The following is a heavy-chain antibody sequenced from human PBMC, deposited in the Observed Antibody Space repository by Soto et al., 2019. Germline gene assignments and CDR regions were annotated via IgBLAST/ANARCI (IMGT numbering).Heavy chain of an antibody. V-gene: IGHV1-3*01. J-gene: IGHJ4*02. CDR1: GHTFSTYS. CDR3: EREDISGYYLDY. CDR2: LNGGTGQT. D-gene: IGHD3-22*01. Sequence: GASVKVSFRASGHTFSTYSMHWVRQAPGQSLELMGWLNGGTGQTRYSQKFQDRVIITRDTSSSTGYMELSSLTSEDTAVYYCEREDISGYYLDYWGQGTMVTVSS.